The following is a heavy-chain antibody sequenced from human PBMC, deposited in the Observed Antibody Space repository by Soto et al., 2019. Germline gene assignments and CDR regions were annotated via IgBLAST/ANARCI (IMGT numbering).Heavy chain of an antibody. J-gene: IGHJ4*02. V-gene: IGHV1-69*13. D-gene: IGHD6-13*01. CDR1: GGTFSSYA. Sequence: WASVKVSCKASGGTFSSYAISWVRQAPGQGLEWMGGIIPIFGTANYAQKFQGRVTITADESTSTAYMELSSLRSEDTAVYYCARGYSSSWYTTFDYWGQGTLVTVSS. CDR2: IIPIFGTA. CDR3: ARGYSSSWYTTFDY.